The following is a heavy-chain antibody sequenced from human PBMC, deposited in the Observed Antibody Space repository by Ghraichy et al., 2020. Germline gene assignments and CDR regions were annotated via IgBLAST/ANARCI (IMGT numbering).Heavy chain of an antibody. CDR2: IDWVDDK. CDR1: GFSLSTSGMC. CDR3: ARTDYGRSVGYFDY. Sequence: SGPTLVKPTQTLTLTCTFSGFSLSTSGMCVSWIRQPPGKALEWLALIDWVDDKYYSTSLRTRLTVSKDTSKNQVVLTLTNLDPVDTATYYCARTDYGRSVGYFDYWGQGTLVTVSS. J-gene: IGHJ4*02. V-gene: IGHV2-70*12. D-gene: IGHD4/OR15-4a*01.